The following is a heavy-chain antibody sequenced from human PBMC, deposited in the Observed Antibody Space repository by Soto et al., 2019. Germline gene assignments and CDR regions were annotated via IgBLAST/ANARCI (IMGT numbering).Heavy chain of an antibody. CDR2: IYYSGST. J-gene: IGHJ5*02. CDR1: GGSSRSGGDC. CDR3: ASDTVTTGLFDP. Sequence: TSEILCLTWTVSGGSSRSGGDCWSWIGQPPGKGLECIGYIYYSGSTYYYPSLKSRVTIAVDTSKNQFSLNLSSVTAAHTVVYYCASDTVTTGLFDPWRQGTLVTVSS. D-gene: IGHD4-17*01. V-gene: IGHV4-30-4*01.